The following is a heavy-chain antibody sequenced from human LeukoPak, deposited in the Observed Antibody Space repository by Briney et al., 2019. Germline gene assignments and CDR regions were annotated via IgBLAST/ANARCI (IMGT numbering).Heavy chain of an antibody. CDR1: GGSISTNHY. J-gene: IGHJ5*02. V-gene: IGHV4-59*06. CDR2: IYHSGST. D-gene: IGHD1-26*01. Sequence: SETLSLTCTVSGGSISTNHYWNWIRQPAGKGLEWIGYIYHSGSTYYNPSLKSRVTISVDRSKNQFSLKLSSVTAADTAVYYCARDPSGSYYNWFDPWGQGTLVTVSS. CDR3: ARDPSGSYYNWFDP.